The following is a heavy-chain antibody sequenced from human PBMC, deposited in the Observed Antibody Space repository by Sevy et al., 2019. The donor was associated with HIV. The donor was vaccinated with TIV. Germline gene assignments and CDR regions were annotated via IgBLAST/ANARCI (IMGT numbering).Heavy chain of an antibody. CDR2: INQRGST. Sequence: SETLSLTCAVYGGSFSSYYWSWIRQSPGKGLEWIGEINQRGSTNYNPSLETRVTILVDTSKNPFSVNLTSVTAPDTSIYSCARALASYYESSGKTYHDAFDIWGRGKKVTVSS. CDR1: GGSFSSYY. V-gene: IGHV4-34*01. D-gene: IGHD3-22*01. J-gene: IGHJ3*02. CDR3: ARALASYYESSGKTYHDAFDI.